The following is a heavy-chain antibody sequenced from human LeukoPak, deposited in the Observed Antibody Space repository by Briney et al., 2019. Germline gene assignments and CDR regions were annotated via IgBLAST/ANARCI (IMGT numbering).Heavy chain of an antibody. V-gene: IGHV1-69*13. CDR2: IIPIFGTA. D-gene: IGHD3-22*01. CDR1: GGTFSSYA. CDR3: ASNMYYYDSSGYYSPFDY. Sequence: ASVKVSCKASGGTFSSYAISWVRQAPGQGLEWMGGIIPIFGTANYAQKFQGRVTITADESTSTAYMELSSLRSEDTAVYYCASNMYYYDSSGYYSPFDYWGQGTLVTVSS. J-gene: IGHJ4*02.